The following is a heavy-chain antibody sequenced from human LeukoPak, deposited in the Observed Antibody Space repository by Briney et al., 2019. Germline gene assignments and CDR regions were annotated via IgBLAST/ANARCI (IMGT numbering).Heavy chain of an antibody. J-gene: IGHJ4*02. V-gene: IGHV1-3*01. D-gene: IGHD6-13*01. CDR3: AREGVAAAGTLSLFDY. Sequence: ASVKVSCKASGYTFTSYAMHWVRQAPGQRLEWMGWINAGNGNTKYSQKFQGRVTITRDTSASTAYMELSSLRSEDTAVYYCAREGVAAAGTLSLFDYWGQGTLVTVSS. CDR2: INAGNGNT. CDR1: GYTFTSYA.